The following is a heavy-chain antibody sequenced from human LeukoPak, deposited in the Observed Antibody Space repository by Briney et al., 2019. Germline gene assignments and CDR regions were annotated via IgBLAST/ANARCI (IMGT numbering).Heavy chain of an antibody. Sequence: GASVKVSCKASGYTFTGYYMHWVRQAPGQGLEWMGWINPNSGGTNYAQKFQGRVTMTRDTSISTAYMELSRLRSDDTAVYYCARGADYDILTGYYQPFDYWGQGTLVTVSS. CDR2: INPNSGGT. V-gene: IGHV1-2*02. CDR1: GYTFTGYY. CDR3: ARGADYDILTGYYQPFDY. J-gene: IGHJ4*02. D-gene: IGHD3-9*01.